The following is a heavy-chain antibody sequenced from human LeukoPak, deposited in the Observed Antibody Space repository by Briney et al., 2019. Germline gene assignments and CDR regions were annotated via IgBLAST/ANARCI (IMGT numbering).Heavy chain of an antibody. V-gene: IGHV4-39*01. CDR1: GGSISSSSHY. J-gene: IGHJ6*02. Sequence: PSETLSLTCTVSGGSISSSSHYWGWIRQPPGKGLEWIGSVYSSGNTYYNPSLNSRVTISVDTSKNQFSLKVNSVTAADTAVYYCARPGGYYGGDCYSHPDVWGQGTTVTVSS. CDR3: ARPGGYYGGDCYSHPDV. CDR2: VYSSGNT. D-gene: IGHD2-21*02.